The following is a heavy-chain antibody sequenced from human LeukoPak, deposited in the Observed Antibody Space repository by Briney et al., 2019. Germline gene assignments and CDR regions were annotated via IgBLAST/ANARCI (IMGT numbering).Heavy chain of an antibody. D-gene: IGHD6-13*01. Sequence: GESLTITCKGSGYTFTTYWIGWVRQMPGKGLEWMGIIYPGDSDPRYSPSFQGQVTISADKSISTAYLQWSSLKASDSAMYYCVRHGLGSSWFGFDYWGQGTLVTVSS. CDR2: IYPGDSDP. V-gene: IGHV5-51*01. J-gene: IGHJ4*02. CDR3: VRHGLGSSWFGFDY. CDR1: GYTFTTYW.